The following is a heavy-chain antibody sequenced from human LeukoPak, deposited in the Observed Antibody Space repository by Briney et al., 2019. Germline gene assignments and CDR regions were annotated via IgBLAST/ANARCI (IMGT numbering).Heavy chain of an antibody. V-gene: IGHV3-30*02. Sequence: GGSLRLSCAASGFTFSSYGMHWVRQAPGKGLEWVAFIRYDGSNKYYADSVKGRFTISRDNSKNTLYLQMNSLRAEDTAVYYCAKTRYSYGYYFDYWGQGALVTVSS. CDR1: GFTFSSYG. J-gene: IGHJ4*02. CDR3: AKTRYSYGYYFDY. D-gene: IGHD5-18*01. CDR2: IRYDGSNK.